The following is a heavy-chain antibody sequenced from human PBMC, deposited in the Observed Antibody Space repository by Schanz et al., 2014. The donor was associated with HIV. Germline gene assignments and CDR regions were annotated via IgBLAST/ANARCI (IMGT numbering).Heavy chain of an antibody. CDR1: GFIFSSYG. CDR3: AREWATVTTLPD. CDR2: TNAQGTSS. J-gene: IGHJ4*02. V-gene: IGHV3-48*01. D-gene: IGHD4-17*01. Sequence: VQLVESGGTSVQPGRSLRLSCAASGFIFSSYGMYWVRQAPGKGLEWIVYTNAQGTSSYYADSVKGRFTVSRDNARSSMDLQMNSLRAEDTAVYYCAREWATVTTLPDWGQGTLFPVSS.